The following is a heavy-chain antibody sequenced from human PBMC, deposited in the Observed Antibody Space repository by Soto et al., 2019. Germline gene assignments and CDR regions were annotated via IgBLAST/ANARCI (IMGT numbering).Heavy chain of an antibody. Sequence: EASVKVSCKASGGTFSSYAISWVQQAPGQGLEWMGGIIPIFGNTKYSQKFQGRVTFTRDTSANTAYMELSSLISEDTAVYYCARPKDYDDCLDLWGQGTLVTVS. CDR3: ARPKDYDDCLDL. D-gene: IGHD3-22*01. J-gene: IGHJ4*02. V-gene: IGHV1-69*05. CDR2: IIPIFGNT. CDR1: GGTFSSYA.